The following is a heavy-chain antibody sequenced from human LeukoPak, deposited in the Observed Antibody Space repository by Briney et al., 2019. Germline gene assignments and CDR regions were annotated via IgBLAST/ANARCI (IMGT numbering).Heavy chain of an antibody. J-gene: IGHJ4*02. CDR3: ARRGGIHLDYFDY. D-gene: IGHD3-16*01. CDR2: IWYDGSNK. CDR1: GFTLSSFG. V-gene: IGHV3-33*01. Sequence: PGGSLRLSCAASGFTLSSFGMHWVRQAPGKGLEWVAVIWYDGSNKYYADSVKGRFTISRDNSKNTLYLQMNSLRAEDTAVYYCARRGGIHLDYFDYWGQGTLVTVSS.